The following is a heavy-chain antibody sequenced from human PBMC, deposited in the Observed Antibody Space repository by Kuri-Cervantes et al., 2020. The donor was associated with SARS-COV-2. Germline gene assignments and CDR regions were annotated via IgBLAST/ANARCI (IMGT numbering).Heavy chain of an antibody. CDR3: ARDDYCSSTSCYAKWFDP. CDR1: GYTFTSYG. D-gene: IGHD2-2*01. V-gene: IGHV1-18*01. CDR2: ISAYNGNT. J-gene: IGHJ5*02. Sequence: ASVKVSCKASGYTFTSYGISWVRQAPGQGLEWMGWISAYNGNTNYAQKFQGRVTMTRDTSISTAYMELSRLRSDDTAVYYCARDDYCSSTSCYAKWFDPWGQGTLVTVSS.